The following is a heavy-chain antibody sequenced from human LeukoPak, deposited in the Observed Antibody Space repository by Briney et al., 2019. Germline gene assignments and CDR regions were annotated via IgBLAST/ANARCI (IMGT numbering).Heavy chain of an antibody. CDR1: GYTFTSYG. V-gene: IGHV1-18*01. CDR2: ISAYNGNT. CDR3: ARDVPWRDTAMVIGDY. D-gene: IGHD5-18*01. J-gene: IGHJ4*02. Sequence: GASVKVSCKASGYTFTSYGISWVRQAPGQGPEWMGWISAYNGNTNYAQKLQGRVTMTTDTSTSTAYMELRSLRSDDTAVYYCARDVPWRDTAMVIGDYWGQGTLVTVSS.